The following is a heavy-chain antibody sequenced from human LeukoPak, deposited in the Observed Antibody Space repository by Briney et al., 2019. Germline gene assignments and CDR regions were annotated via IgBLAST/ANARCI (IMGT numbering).Heavy chain of an antibody. V-gene: IGHV4-59*08. CDR1: GDSISTYY. CDR2: IYYSGST. Sequence: PSETLSLTCTVSGDSISTYYWSWIRQPPGKGLEWIGYIYYSGSTNYNPSLKGRVTISVDTSKNQLSLKLSSVTAADTAVYYCARHYGDSDGFDIWGQGTMVTVSS. J-gene: IGHJ3*02. D-gene: IGHD4-17*01. CDR3: ARHYGDSDGFDI.